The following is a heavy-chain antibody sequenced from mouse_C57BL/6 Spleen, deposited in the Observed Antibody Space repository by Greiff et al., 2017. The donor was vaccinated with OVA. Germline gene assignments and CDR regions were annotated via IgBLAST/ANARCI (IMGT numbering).Heavy chain of an antibody. CDR2: IDPETGGT. Sequence: QVQLQQSGAELVRPGASVTLSCKASGYTFTDYEMHWVKQTPVHGLEWIGAIDPETGGTAYNQKFKGKAILTADKSSSTAYMELRSLTSEDSAVYYCTRVYYGYDGAWFAYWGKGTLVTVSA. V-gene: IGHV1-15*01. J-gene: IGHJ3*01. D-gene: IGHD2-2*01. CDR3: TRVYYGYDGAWFAY. CDR1: GYTFTDYE.